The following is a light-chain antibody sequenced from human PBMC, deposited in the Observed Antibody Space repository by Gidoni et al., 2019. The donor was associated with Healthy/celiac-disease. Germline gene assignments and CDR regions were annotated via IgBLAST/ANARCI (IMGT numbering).Light chain of an antibody. V-gene: IGKV1-5*01. CDR2: DAS. J-gene: IGKJ1*01. CDR1: QSIRSW. Sequence: IQITQSPSTLSASVGDRVTITGRASQSIRSWLAWYQQKPGKAPKLLIYDASSLESGVPSRFSGSGSGTEFTLTISSLQPDDFATYYCQQYNSYSTFGQGTKVEIK. CDR3: QQYNSYST.